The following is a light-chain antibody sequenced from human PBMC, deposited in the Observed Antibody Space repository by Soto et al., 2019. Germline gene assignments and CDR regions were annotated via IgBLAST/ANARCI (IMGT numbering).Light chain of an antibody. CDR2: DVN. Sequence: QSALTQPASVSGSPGQSITISCTGTSSDVGGYNYVSWYQQHSGKAPKLMIYDVNNRPSGVSNRFSGSKSGNTASLTISGLQAEDEADYYCSSYTRSSIPFGTGTKVTVL. CDR3: SSYTRSSIP. J-gene: IGLJ1*01. CDR1: SSDVGGYNY. V-gene: IGLV2-14*03.